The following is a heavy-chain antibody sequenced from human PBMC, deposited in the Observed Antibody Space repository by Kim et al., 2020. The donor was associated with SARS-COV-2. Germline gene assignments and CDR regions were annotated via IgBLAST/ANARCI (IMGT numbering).Heavy chain of an antibody. J-gene: IGHJ4*02. D-gene: IGHD3-10*01. CDR3: VKGYGSGSYYNVLGRD. Sequence: SVKGRFTISRDNSKNTLYLQMSSLRAEDTAVYYCVKGYGSGSYYNVLGRDWGQGTLVTVSS. V-gene: IGHV3-64D*09.